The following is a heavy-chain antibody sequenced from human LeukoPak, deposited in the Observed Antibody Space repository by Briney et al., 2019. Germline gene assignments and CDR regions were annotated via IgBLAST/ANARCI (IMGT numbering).Heavy chain of an antibody. V-gene: IGHV4-59*01. CDR2: IYYSGST. D-gene: IGHD4-11*01. J-gene: IGHJ4*02. CDR1: GGSISSYY. CDR3: ARAYYSNYAPYYFDY. Sequence: TSSETLSLXCTVSGGSISSYYWSWIRQPPGKGLEWIGYIYYSGSTNYNPSLKSRVTISVDTSKNQFSLKLSSVTAADTAVYYCARAYYSNYAPYYFDYWGQGTLVTVSS.